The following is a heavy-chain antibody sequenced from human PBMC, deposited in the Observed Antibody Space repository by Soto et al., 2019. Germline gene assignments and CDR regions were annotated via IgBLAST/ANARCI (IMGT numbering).Heavy chain of an antibody. J-gene: IGHJ5*02. D-gene: IGHD3-10*01. Sequence: EVHLVDSWGGLVQPGGSLRLSCAASGFTFGTYWMHWVRQAPEKGLVWVSRITGDASITNYADSVKGRFPISRDNAKNTLYLQMNSLRAEDTAVYYCVRGGLTSYWFDPWGQGTLVTVSS. CDR2: ITGDASIT. V-gene: IGHV3-74*01. CDR1: GFTFGTYW. CDR3: VRGGLTSYWFDP.